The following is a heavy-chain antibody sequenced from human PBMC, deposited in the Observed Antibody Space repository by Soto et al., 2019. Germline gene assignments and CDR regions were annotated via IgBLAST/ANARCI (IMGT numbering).Heavy chain of an antibody. Sequence: PGGSLRLSCAASGFTFSSYGMHWVRQAPGKGLEWVAVIWYDGSNKYYADSVKGRFTISRDNSKNTLYLQMNSLRAEDTAVYYCARDTAEPPERLRFLDYWGQETLVTVS. CDR1: GFTFSSYG. CDR3: ARDTAEPPERLRFLDY. V-gene: IGHV3-33*01. CDR2: IWYDGSNK. D-gene: IGHD3-3*01. J-gene: IGHJ4*02.